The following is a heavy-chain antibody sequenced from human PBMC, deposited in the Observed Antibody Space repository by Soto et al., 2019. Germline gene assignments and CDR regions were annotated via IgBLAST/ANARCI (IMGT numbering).Heavy chain of an antibody. CDR2: IIPIFGTA. CDR3: ARLNRISYYDFWYGMDV. V-gene: IGHV1-69*01. Sequence: QVQLVQSGAEVKKPGSSVKVSCKASGGTFSSYAISWVRQAPGQGLEWMGGIIPIFGTANYAQKFQGRVTITADESTSTAYMELSSLRSEDTAVYYCARLNRISYYDFWYGMDVWGQGTTVTVSS. J-gene: IGHJ6*02. D-gene: IGHD3-3*01. CDR1: GGTFSSYA.